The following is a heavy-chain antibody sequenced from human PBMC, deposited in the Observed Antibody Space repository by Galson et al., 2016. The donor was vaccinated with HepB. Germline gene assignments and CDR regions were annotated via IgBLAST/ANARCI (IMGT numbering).Heavy chain of an antibody. CDR2: ISGSGGST. J-gene: IGHJ4*02. CDR3: AKDQDYYDSSGYYPSGLDY. CDR1: GFTFSTYA. D-gene: IGHD3-22*01. Sequence: SLRLSCAASGFTFSTYAMNWVRQAPGKGLEWVSAISGSGGSTYYADSVKGRLTISRDNSKNTLHLQMNSLRAEDTAVYYCAKDQDYYDSSGYYPSGLDYWGQGTLVTVSS. V-gene: IGHV3-23*01.